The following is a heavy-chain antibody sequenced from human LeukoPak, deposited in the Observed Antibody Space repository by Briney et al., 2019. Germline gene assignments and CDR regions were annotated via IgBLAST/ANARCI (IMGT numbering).Heavy chain of an antibody. CDR2: ISGSGGST. D-gene: IGHD3-22*01. CDR3: AKDPGGPYYYDSSGYYFDY. J-gene: IGHJ4*02. CDR1: GFTFSSYA. V-gene: IGHV3-23*01. Sequence: QPGGSLRLSCAASGFTFSSYATSWVRQAPGKGLEWVSAISGSGGSTYYADSVKGRFTISRDNSKNTLYLQMNSLRAEDTAVYYCAKDPGGPYYYDSSGYYFDYWGQGTLVTVSS.